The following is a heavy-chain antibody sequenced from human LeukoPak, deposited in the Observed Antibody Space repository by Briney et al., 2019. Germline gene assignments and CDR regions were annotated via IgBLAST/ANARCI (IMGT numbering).Heavy chain of an antibody. J-gene: IGHJ3*02. V-gene: IGHV3-48*03. D-gene: IGHD3-22*01. Sequence: GGSLRLSCAASGFTFSSYEMNWVRQAPGKGLEWVSYISSSGSTIYYADSVKGRFTISRDNAKNSLYLQMNSLRAEDTAVYYCARTTYYYDSSGYLGPLGAFDIWGQGTMVTVSS. CDR1: GFTFSSYE. CDR2: ISSSGSTI. CDR3: ARTTYYYDSSGYLGPLGAFDI.